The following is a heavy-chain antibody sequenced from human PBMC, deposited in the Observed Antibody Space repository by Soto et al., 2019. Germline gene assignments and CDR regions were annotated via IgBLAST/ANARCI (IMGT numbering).Heavy chain of an antibody. J-gene: IGHJ5*02. Sequence: PGESLKISCKGSGYSFTSYWISWVRQMPGKGLEWMGRIDPSDSYTNYSPPFQGHVAISADKSISTAYLQWSSLKASDTAMYYCASRPTHGYSYGSWGQGTLVTVSS. CDR2: IDPSDSYT. CDR3: ASRPTHGYSYGS. D-gene: IGHD5-18*01. CDR1: GYSFTSYW. V-gene: IGHV5-10-1*01.